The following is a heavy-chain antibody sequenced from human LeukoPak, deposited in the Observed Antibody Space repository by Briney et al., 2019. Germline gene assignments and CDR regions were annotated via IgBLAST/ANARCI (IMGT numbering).Heavy chain of an antibody. D-gene: IGHD3-16*02. V-gene: IGHV3-21*01. CDR2: ISSASSYI. J-gene: IGHJ4*02. CDR1: GFTFTNYP. Sequence: RSGGSLRLSCAASGFTFTNYPIHWVRQAPGKGLEWVSSISSASSYIYYADSVKGRFTISRDNDKDSLYLQLNRLKAGDTAVYYCARDKTVTYYDYVWGSYRPRPRTQAFDYWGQGTLVTVSS. CDR3: ARDKTVTYYDYVWGSYRPRPRTQAFDY.